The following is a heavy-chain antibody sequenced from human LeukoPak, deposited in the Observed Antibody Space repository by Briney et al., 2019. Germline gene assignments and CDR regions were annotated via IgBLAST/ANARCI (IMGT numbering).Heavy chain of an antibody. Sequence: PSETLSLTCTVSGGSISTSNYYWGWIRQPPGKGLEWIGSIDHSGSTYYNPSLKSRVTISVDTSKNQFSLKLTSVTAADTAVYYCAIGGKWLYYFDYWGQGTLVTVSS. V-gene: IGHV4-39*07. CDR2: IDHSGST. CDR1: GGSISTSNYY. D-gene: IGHD6-19*01. J-gene: IGHJ4*02. CDR3: AIGGKWLYYFDY.